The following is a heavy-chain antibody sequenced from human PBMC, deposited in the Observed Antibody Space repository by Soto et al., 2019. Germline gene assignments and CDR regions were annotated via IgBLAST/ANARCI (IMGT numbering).Heavy chain of an antibody. D-gene: IGHD6-19*01. CDR1: GYTFTSYY. V-gene: IGHV1-46*01. Sequence: GASVKVSCKASGYTFTSYYIHWVRQAPGQGLEWMGVINPIGGTTSYAQMFQVRVTMTSDASASTVYMELSSLRSDDTAVYFCARGSQGSSGWYSADYWGQGTQVTVSS. CDR2: INPIGGTT. CDR3: ARGSQGSSGWYSADY. J-gene: IGHJ4*02.